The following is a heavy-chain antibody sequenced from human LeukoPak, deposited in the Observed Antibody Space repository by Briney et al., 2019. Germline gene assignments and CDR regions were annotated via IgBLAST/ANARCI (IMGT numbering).Heavy chain of an antibody. V-gene: IGHV4-38-2*02. Sequence: SETLSLTCYVSGDSISSSYFWGWIRPPPGTGLEWIGSISHSENTFYNPSLKRRVTISVETSKNHFSLNLSAVTAADTAVYYCARARKYNGNPNWIDLWGQGVLVTVSS. D-gene: IGHD2-8*01. CDR3: ARARKYNGNPNWIDL. CDR1: GDSISSSYF. CDR2: ISHSENT. J-gene: IGHJ5*02.